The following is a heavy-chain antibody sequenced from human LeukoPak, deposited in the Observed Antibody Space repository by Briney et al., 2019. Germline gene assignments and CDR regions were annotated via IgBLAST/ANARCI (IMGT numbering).Heavy chain of an antibody. CDR1: GFTFSSYA. CDR2: IAVGGDGA. V-gene: IGHV3-23*01. D-gene: IGHD2-15*01. Sequence: GGSLRLSCAASGFTFSSYAMSWVRQAPGKGLEWVSAIAVGGDGAYHADSVKGRFTISRDNSKNTLYLQMSSLRARDTAVYYCVRDHVYCTGGSCYGDYWGQGALVTVSS. J-gene: IGHJ4*02. CDR3: VRDHVYCTGGSCYGDY.